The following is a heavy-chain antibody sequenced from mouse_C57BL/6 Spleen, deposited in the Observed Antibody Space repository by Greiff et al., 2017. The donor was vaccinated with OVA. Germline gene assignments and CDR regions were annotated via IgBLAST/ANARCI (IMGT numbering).Heavy chain of an antibody. CDR2: IRLKSDNYAT. J-gene: IGHJ2*01. D-gene: IGHD2-2*01. Sequence: DVKLQESGGGLVQPGGSMKLSCVASGFTFSNYWMNWVRQSPEKGLEWVAQIRLKSDNYATHYAESVKGRFTISRDESKRSVYLQMNDLRAEDTGIYYCKSTMVTTGVYWGQGTTLTVSS. V-gene: IGHV6-3*01. CDR3: KSTMVTTGVY. CDR1: GFTFSNYW.